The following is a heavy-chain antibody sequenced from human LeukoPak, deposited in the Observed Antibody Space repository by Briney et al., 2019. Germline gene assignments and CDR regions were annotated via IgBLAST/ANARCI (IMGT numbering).Heavy chain of an antibody. J-gene: IGHJ3*02. D-gene: IGHD2-2*01. CDR3: ARRLCSSTSCYYAFDI. CDR1: GGSISSSSYY. CDR2: IYYSGSA. Sequence: SETLSLTCTVSGGSISSSSYYWGCIRQPPGKGLEWIGNIYYSGSAFYNPSLKSRVTISVDTSKNQFSLRLSSVTAADTAVYYCARRLCSSTSCYYAFDIWGQGTMVTVSS. V-gene: IGHV4-39*01.